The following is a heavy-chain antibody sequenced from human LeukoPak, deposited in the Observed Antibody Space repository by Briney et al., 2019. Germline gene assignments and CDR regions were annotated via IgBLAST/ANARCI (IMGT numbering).Heavy chain of an antibody. CDR1: GFTFSDYY. J-gene: IGHJ4*02. V-gene: IGHV3-11*04. CDR3: ARDPRTVRI. D-gene: IGHD1-1*01. CDR2: ISGNGGDI. Sequence: GGSLRLSCAASGFTFSDYYMSWIRQAPGKGLEWLSYISGNGGDIQYADSVKGRFTISRDNAKNLLYLQMDSLRVEDTAIYYCARDPRTVRIWGQGTLVTVSS.